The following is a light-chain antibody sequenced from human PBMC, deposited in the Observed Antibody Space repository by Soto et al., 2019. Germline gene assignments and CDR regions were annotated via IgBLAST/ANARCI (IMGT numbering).Light chain of an antibody. CDR3: ETWASNV. J-gene: IGLJ1*01. V-gene: IGLV4-60*03. CDR1: SGHSSYI. Sequence: QSVLAQSSSTSASLGSSVKLTCTLSSGHSSYIIAWHQQQPGKAPRYLMKLEGSGSYNKGSGVPDRFSGSSSGADRYLTISNLQSEDEADYYCETWASNVFGTGTKVTVL. CDR2: LEGSGSY.